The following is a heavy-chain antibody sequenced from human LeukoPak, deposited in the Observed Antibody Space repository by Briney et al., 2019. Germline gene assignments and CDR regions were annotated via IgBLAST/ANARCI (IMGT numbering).Heavy chain of an antibody. CDR2: IWYDGSNK. V-gene: IGHV3-33*01. Sequence: GGSLRLSCAASGFTFSSYGMHWVRQAPGKGLEWVAVIWYDGSNKYYADSVKGRFTISRDNSKNTLYLQMNSLRAEVTAVYYCASVRGASNYFDYWGQGTLVTVSS. D-gene: IGHD3-10*01. CDR3: ASVRGASNYFDY. J-gene: IGHJ4*02. CDR1: GFTFSSYG.